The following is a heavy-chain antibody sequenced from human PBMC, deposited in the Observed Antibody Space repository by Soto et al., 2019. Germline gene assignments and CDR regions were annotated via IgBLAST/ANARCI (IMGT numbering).Heavy chain of an antibody. D-gene: IGHD3-9*01. CDR2: IYYSGST. J-gene: IGHJ6*02. V-gene: IGHV4-31*02. Sequence: WTWIRQHPGTGLEWIGYIYYSGSTYYNPSLRSRVTISVDTSSDQFSLKLTSVTAADTAVYYCARTGGSALYYGMDVWGQGTTVTVSS. CDR3: ARTGGSALYYGMDV.